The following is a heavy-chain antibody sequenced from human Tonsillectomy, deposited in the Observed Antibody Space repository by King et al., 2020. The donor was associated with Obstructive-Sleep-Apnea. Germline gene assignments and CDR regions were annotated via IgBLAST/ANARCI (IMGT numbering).Heavy chain of an antibody. CDR3: AMTPPITMVRGVISNWFDP. D-gene: IGHD3-10*01. CDR2: RKQDGSEK. V-gene: IGHV3-7*01. J-gene: IGHJ5*02. CDR1: GFTFSSYW. Sequence: VQLVESGGGLVQPGGSLRLSCAASGFTFSSYWMSWVRQAPGKGLEWVANRKQDGSEKYYVDSGNGRFTISGDNAKNSLYLQMNILRAEDTAVYYCAMTPPITMVRGVISNWFDPWGQGTLVTVSS.